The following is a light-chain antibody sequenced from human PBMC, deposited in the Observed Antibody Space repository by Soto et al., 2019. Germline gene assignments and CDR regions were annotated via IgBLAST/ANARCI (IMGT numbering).Light chain of an antibody. CDR2: NNN. CDR1: TSNIGSNT. V-gene: IGLV1-44*01. Sequence: QSVLTQAPSASGTPGQGVRISCSGITSNIGSNTVNWYQQLPGTAPKLLIYNNNQRPSGVPDRFSGSKSGTSASLAIGGLQSEDEADYYCAAWDDSLNGYVFGTGTKVTVL. CDR3: AAWDDSLNGYV. J-gene: IGLJ1*01.